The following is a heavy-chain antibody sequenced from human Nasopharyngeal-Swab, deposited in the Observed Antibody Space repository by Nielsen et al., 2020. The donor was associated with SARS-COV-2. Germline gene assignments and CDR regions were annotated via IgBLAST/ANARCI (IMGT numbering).Heavy chain of an antibody. V-gene: IGHV4-59*13. Sequence: SETLSLTYTVSGGSISSYYWSWIRQPPGKGLEWIGYIYYSGSTNYNPSLKSRVTISVDTSKNQFSLKLSSVTAADTAVYYCARVLTRNLVVALVLDAFDIWGQGTMVTVSS. CDR1: GGSISSYY. CDR3: ARVLTRNLVVALVLDAFDI. J-gene: IGHJ3*02. CDR2: IYYSGST. D-gene: IGHD2-15*01.